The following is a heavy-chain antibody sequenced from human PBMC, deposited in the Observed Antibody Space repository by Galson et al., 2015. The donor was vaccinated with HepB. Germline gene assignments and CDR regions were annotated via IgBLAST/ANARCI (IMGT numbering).Heavy chain of an antibody. V-gene: IGHV3-30*18. Sequence: SLRLSCAASGFSLSKYAMHWVRQAPGKGLEWVAVVSHDGDSNYYGDSVKGRFTISRDNSKNTLYLQMNSLRPGDTAVYYCAKGRLHFWSFSSPGDTGGQGTLVTVSS. CDR3: AKGRLHFWSFSSPGDT. CDR1: GFSLSKYA. D-gene: IGHD3-3*02. J-gene: IGHJ5*02. CDR2: VSHDGDSN.